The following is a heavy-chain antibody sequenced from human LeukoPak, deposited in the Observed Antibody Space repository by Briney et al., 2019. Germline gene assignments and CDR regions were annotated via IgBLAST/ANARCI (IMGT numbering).Heavy chain of an antibody. Sequence: GGSLRLSCAASEFTFSSYAMHWVRQAPGKGLEWVAVISYDGSNKYYADSVKGRFAISRDNSKNTLYLQMNSLRAEDTAVYYCARDSTSSSIDYWGQGTLVTVSS. CDR1: EFTFSSYA. CDR3: ARDSTSSSIDY. V-gene: IGHV3-30*09. CDR2: ISYDGSNK. J-gene: IGHJ4*02. D-gene: IGHD1-26*01.